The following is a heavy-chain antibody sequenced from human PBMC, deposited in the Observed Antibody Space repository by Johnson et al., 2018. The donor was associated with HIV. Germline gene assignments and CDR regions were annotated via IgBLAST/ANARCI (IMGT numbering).Heavy chain of an antibody. CDR1: GFTVRTYG. Sequence: QVQLVESGGGLVQPGKSLRLSCVATGFTVRTYGMHWVRQAPGKGPEWVALISFDGNSRYYADSVKGRFTISRDNSKNTLYLQMNSLTIEDAGVYYCARARIEGLPAGAFDIWGQGTMVTVSS. V-gene: IGHV3-30*03. J-gene: IGHJ3*02. D-gene: IGHD2-2*01. CDR3: ARARIEGLPAGAFDI. CDR2: ISFDGNSR.